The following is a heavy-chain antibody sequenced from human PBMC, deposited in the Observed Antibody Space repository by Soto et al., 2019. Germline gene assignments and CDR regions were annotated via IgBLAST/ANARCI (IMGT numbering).Heavy chain of an antibody. CDR1: GGTFSSYA. V-gene: IGHV1-69*13. CDR3: AIMSTFGGVIVKTGYYYGIDV. D-gene: IGHD3-16*02. CDR2: IIPIFGTA. Sequence: GASVNVSCKASGGTFSSYAISWVRQAPGQGLEWMGGIIPIFGTANYAQKFQGRVTITADESTSTAYMDLSSLRSEDTAVYYCAIMSTFGGVIVKTGYYYGIDVWGKG. J-gene: IGHJ6*04.